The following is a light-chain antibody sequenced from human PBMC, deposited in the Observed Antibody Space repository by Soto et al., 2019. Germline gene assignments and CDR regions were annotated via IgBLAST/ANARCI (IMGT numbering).Light chain of an antibody. Sequence: QSALTQPASVSASPGQSITIPCTGTSSDVGSHNLVSWYQQHPGKDPKLMIYEGSKRPSGVSNRFSGSKSGNTASLTISGLQAEDEADYYCCSYAGSSIVVFGGGTQLTVL. V-gene: IGLV2-23*01. CDR2: EGS. CDR1: SSDVGSHNL. CDR3: CSYAGSSIVV. J-gene: IGLJ2*01.